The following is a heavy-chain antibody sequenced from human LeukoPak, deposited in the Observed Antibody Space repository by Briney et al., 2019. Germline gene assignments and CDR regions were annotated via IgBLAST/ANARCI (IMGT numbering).Heavy chain of an antibody. CDR1: GFTFGMYA. Sequence: GGSLRLSCAASGFTFGMYAMSWVRQAPGKGLEWVSAISGSGGSTYYADSVKGRFTISRDNSKNTLYLQMNSLRAEDTAVYYCAKDRTTMTNYFDYWGQGTLVTVSS. J-gene: IGHJ4*02. CDR2: ISGSGGST. V-gene: IGHV3-23*01. D-gene: IGHD4-11*01. CDR3: AKDRTTMTNYFDY.